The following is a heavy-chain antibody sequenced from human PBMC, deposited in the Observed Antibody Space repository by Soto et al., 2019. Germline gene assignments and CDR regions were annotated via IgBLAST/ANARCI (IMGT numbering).Heavy chain of an antibody. D-gene: IGHD2-21*02. Sequence: GGSLRLSCVASGFSFKDYAMHWVRQGPGKGLEWVAGVTWNSGRSVYADSVKGQFSISRDNAKNSLYLHMNNLRPDDTALYYCAKDFAWRRAVVTPSTFANWGQGALVTVSS. J-gene: IGHJ4*02. CDR3: AKDFAWRRAVVTPSTFAN. CDR1: GFSFKDYA. V-gene: IGHV3-9*01. CDR2: VTWNSGRS.